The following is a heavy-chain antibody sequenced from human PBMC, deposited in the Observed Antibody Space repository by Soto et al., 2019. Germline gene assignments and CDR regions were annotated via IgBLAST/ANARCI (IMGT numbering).Heavy chain of an antibody. V-gene: IGHV4-31*03. Sequence: PSETLSLTCTVSGGSISSGGYYWSWIRQHPGKGLEWIGYIYYSGSTYYNTSLKSRVTISVDTSKNQFSLKLSSVTAADTAVYYCARGESGNSNWFDPWGQGTLVTVSS. CDR1: GGSISSGGYY. J-gene: IGHJ5*02. CDR2: IYYSGST. CDR3: ARGESGNSNWFDP. D-gene: IGHD3-3*01.